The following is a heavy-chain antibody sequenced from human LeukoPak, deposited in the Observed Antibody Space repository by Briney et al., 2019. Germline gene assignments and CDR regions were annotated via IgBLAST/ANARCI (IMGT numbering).Heavy chain of an antibody. CDR1: GGSISSYY. CDR3: ASEAGEAKWELPEY. CDR2: IYTSGST. Sequence: SETLSLTCTVSGGSISSYYWSWIRQPAGKGLEWIGRIYTSGSTNYNPSLKSRVTMSVDTSKNQFSLKLSSVTAADTAVYYCASEAGEAKWELPEYWGQGTLVTVSS. J-gene: IGHJ4*02. D-gene: IGHD1-26*01. V-gene: IGHV4-4*07.